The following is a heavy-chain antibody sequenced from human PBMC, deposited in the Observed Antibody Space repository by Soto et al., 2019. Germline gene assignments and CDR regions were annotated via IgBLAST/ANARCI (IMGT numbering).Heavy chain of an antibody. CDR1: GFTFSSYG. J-gene: IGHJ4*02. V-gene: IGHV3-30*18. CDR2: ISYDGSNK. D-gene: IGHD5-12*01. CDR3: AKSGERWLQHGPFDY. Sequence: QVQLVESGGGVVQPGRSLRLSCAASGFTFSSYGMHWVRQAPGKGLEWVAVISYDGSNKYYADSVKGRFTISRDNSKNTLYLQMNSLRAEDTAVYYCAKSGERWLQHGPFDYWGQGTLVTVSS.